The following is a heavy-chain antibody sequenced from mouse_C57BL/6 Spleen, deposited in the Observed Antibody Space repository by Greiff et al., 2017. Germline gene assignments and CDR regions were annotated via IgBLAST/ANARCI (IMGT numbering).Heavy chain of an antibody. J-gene: IGHJ4*01. D-gene: IGHD1-1*01. Sequence: QVQLKQSGPELVKPGASVKISCKASGYAFSSSWMNWVKQRPGKGLEWIGRIYPGDGDTNYNGKFKGKATLTADKSSSTAYMQLSSLTSEDSAVYFCARRDYYDVNYYAMDYWGQGTSVTVSS. CDR1: GYAFSSSW. V-gene: IGHV1-82*01. CDR3: ARRDYYDVNYYAMDY. CDR2: IYPGDGDT.